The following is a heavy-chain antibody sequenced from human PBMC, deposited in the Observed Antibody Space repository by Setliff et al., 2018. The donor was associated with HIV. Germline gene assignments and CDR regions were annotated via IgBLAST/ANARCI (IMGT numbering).Heavy chain of an antibody. J-gene: IGHJ4*02. CDR2: ISSSSSYI. CDR3: ARDGDYDFWSGSAGPDY. D-gene: IGHD3-3*01. Sequence: GGSLRLSCAASGFTFSSYSMNWVRQAPGKGLEWVSFISSSSSYIYYADSVKGRFTISRDNAKNSLYLQMNSLRAEDTAVYYCARDGDYDFWSGSAGPDYWGQGTLVTVSS. CDR1: GFTFSSYS. V-gene: IGHV3-21*01.